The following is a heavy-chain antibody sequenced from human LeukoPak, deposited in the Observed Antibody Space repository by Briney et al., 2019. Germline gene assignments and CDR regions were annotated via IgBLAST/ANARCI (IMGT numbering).Heavy chain of an antibody. J-gene: IGHJ5*02. CDR3: AIGMVRGVNWFDP. Sequence: GGSLRLSCAASGFTFSSYSMNWVRQAPGKGLEWVSSISSSSSYIYYADSVKGRFTISRDNAKNSLYLQMNSLRAEDTAVYYCAIGMVRGVNWFDPWGQGTLVTVSS. CDR2: ISSSSSYI. D-gene: IGHD3-10*01. V-gene: IGHV3-21*01. CDR1: GFTFSSYS.